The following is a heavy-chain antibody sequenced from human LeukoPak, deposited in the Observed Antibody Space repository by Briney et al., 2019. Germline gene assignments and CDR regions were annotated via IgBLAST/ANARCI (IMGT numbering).Heavy chain of an antibody. V-gene: IGHV3-7*04. Sequence: GGSLRLSCAASGFTFSNYWMSWVRQAPGKGLEFMANIKGAGSEKYYVDSVKGRFTISRDNDKNLAHLQMNSLRAEDTAVYYCARGGGMRSWYDFDYWGQGTLVTVSS. CDR2: IKGAGSEK. D-gene: IGHD6-13*01. J-gene: IGHJ4*02. CDR3: ARGGGMRSWYDFDY. CDR1: GFTFSNYW.